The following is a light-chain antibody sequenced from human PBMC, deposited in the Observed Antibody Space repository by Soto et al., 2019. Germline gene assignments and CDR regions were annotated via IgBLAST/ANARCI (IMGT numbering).Light chain of an antibody. CDR2: GNS. V-gene: IGLV1-40*01. CDR3: QSYDSRLSAAPGV. CDR1: SSNIGAGYD. Sequence: QSVLTQPPSVSGAPGQRVTISCTGSSSNIGAGYDVHWYQQLPGTAPKLLIYGNSNRPSGVPDRFSGSKSGTSASLAITGLQAEDEADYYCQSYDSRLSAAPGVFGGGTKLTVL. J-gene: IGLJ2*01.